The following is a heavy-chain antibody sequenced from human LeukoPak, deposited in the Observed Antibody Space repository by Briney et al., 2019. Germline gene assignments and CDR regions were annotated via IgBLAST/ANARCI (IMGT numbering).Heavy chain of an antibody. D-gene: IGHD3-22*01. CDR2: VSGSSSPI. V-gene: IGHV3-48*04. CDR3: ARADSSSWYGYYDSSGYYFDY. Sequence: GGSLRLSCAASGFTFSSYWMSWVRQAPGKGLEWVSYVSGSSSPIYYADSVKGRFTISRDNAKNSLYLQMNSLRAEDTAVYYCARADSSSWYGYYDSSGYYFDYWGQGTLVTVSS. J-gene: IGHJ4*02. CDR1: GFTFSSYW.